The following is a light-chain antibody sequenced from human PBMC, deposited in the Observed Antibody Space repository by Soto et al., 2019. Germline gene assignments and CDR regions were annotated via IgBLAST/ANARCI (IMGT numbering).Light chain of an antibody. V-gene: IGKV1-5*03. CDR1: QSISSW. CDR3: QQYNRNPYT. CDR2: KAS. Sequence: DIQMTQSPSTLSASVGDRVTITCRASQSISSWLAWYQQTPGKAPKLLIYKASSLESGVPSRFSGSGSGTEFTLTISSLQPDDFATYYCQQYNRNPYTFGQGTKLEIK. J-gene: IGKJ2*01.